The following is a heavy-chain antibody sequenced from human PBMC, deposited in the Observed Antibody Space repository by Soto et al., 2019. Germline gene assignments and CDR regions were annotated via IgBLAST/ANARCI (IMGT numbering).Heavy chain of an antibody. D-gene: IGHD2-15*01. J-gene: IGHJ4*02. V-gene: IGHV3-33*01. Sequence: QVQLVESGGGVVQPGRSLRLSCAASGFTFSSYGMHWVRQAPGKGLEWVAVIWYDGSNKYYADSVKGRFTISRDNSKNTLYLQMNSLRAEDTAVYYCVRGYCSGGSCFHPFDYWGQGTLVTVSS. CDR1: GFTFSSYG. CDR3: VRGYCSGGSCFHPFDY. CDR2: IWYDGSNK.